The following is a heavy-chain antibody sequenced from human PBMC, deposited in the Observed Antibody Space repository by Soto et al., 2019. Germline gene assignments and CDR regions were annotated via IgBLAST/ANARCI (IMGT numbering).Heavy chain of an antibody. V-gene: IGHV4-4*02. J-gene: IGHJ6*03. D-gene: IGHD3-10*01. CDR3: AMSSGSYYYYYYYMDV. Sequence: SETLSLTCAVSSGSISSSNWWSWVRQPPGKGLEWIGEIYHSGSTNYNPSLKSRVTISVDKSKNQFSLKLSSVTAADTAVYYCAMSSGSYYYYYYYMDVWGKGTTVTV. CDR1: SGSISSSNW. CDR2: IYHSGST.